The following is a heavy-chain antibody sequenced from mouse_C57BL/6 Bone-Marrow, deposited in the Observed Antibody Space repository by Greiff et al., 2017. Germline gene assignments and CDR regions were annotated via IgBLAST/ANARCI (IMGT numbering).Heavy chain of an antibody. Sequence: QVQLQQSGAELVRPGASVKLSCKASGYTFTDYYINWVKQRPGQGLEWIARIYPGSGNTYYNEKFKGKATLTAEKSSSTAYMQLSSLTSEDSAVXFCARRKYYYAMDYWGQGTSVTVSS. CDR1: GYTFTDYY. V-gene: IGHV1-76*01. CDR2: IYPGSGNT. CDR3: ARRKYYYAMDY. J-gene: IGHJ4*01.